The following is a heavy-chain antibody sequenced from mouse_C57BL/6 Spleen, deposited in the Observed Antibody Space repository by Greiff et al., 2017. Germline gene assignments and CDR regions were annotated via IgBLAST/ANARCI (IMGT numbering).Heavy chain of an antibody. D-gene: IGHD3-2*02. J-gene: IGHJ2*01. CDR1: GYAFSSSW. V-gene: IGHV1-82*01. CDR3: ARRSGYDYFDY. Sequence: QVQLQQSGPELVKPGASVKISCKASGYAFSSSWMNWVKQRPGKGLEWIGRIYPGDGDTNYNGKFKGKATLTADKSSSTAYMQLSSLTSEDSAVYVCARRSGYDYFDYWGQGTTLTVSS. CDR2: IYPGDGDT.